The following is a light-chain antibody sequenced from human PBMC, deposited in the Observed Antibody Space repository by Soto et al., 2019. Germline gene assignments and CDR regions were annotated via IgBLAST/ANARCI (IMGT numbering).Light chain of an antibody. V-gene: IGKV1-5*01. Sequence: DIQMTQSPSTLSASVGDSVTITCRASQSISSWLAWYQQKPGKAPKLLIYDASSLESGLPARFSGSGSGTEFTLTISSLQPDDFATYYCQQYNSYSWTFGQGTKVEIK. CDR2: DAS. J-gene: IGKJ1*01. CDR3: QQYNSYSWT. CDR1: QSISSW.